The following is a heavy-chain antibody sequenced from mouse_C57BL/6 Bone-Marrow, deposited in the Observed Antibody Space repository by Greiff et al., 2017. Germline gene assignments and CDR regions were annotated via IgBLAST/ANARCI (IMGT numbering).Heavy chain of an antibody. J-gene: IGHJ2*01. Sequence: QVQLKQPGAELVKPGASVKLSCKASGYTFTSYWMPLVKQRPGQGLEWIGMVHPNSGGTNYNEKFKSKATLTVDKSSSTAYMQLSSLTSEASAVYYRARSDNVSSWGYGGQGTMLTVSS. CDR2: VHPNSGGT. D-gene: IGHD1-1*01. CDR1: GYTFTSYW. V-gene: IGHV1-64*01. CDR3: ARSDNVSSWGY.